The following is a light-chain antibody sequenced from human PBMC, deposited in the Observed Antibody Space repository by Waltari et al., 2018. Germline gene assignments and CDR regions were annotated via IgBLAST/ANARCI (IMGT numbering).Light chain of an antibody. CDR3: QTGGHGTWV. CDR1: SGHSTNI. J-gene: IGLJ3*02. V-gene: IGLV4-69*01. Sequence: QLVLTQSPSASASLGASVKLTCTLSSGHSTNIIAWHQQQPEKGPRYLMKVNRDGSHSKGDQLPDRFSGSSSGAEHYLTISSLQSEDEADYYCQTGGHGTWVFGGGTKLTVL. CDR2: VNRDGSH.